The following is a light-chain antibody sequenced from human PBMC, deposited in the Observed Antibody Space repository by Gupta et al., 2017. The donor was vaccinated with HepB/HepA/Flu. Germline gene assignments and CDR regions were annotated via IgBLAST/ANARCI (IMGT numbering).Light chain of an antibody. CDR3: EAWEDSRSGRVV. CDR1: SSNIGRHS. J-gene: IGLJ2*01. V-gene: IGLV1-47*01. Sequence: SVLTQPPSASGTPGQRVTISCSGSSSNIGRHSVYWYQQLPGTAPNLLLYRNNQRPSGVPDRFSGSQSGTSASLAISGLRAEDEADYYCEAWEDSRSGRVVFGGGTKLTVL. CDR2: RNN.